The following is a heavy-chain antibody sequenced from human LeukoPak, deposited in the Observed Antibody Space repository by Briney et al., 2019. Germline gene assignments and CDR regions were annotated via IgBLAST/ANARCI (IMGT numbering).Heavy chain of an antibody. CDR1: GASISSYH. V-gene: IGHV4-59*08. CDR2: IYYSGST. CDR3: ARLPYYYDSSGSWFDP. J-gene: IGHJ5*02. D-gene: IGHD3-22*01. Sequence: SETLSLTCTVSGASISSYHWSWIRQPPGRGLEWIGYIYYSGSTNYNPSLKNRVTISVDTSKNQFSLKLSSVTAADTAVYYCARLPYYYDSSGSWFDPWGQGTLVTVSS.